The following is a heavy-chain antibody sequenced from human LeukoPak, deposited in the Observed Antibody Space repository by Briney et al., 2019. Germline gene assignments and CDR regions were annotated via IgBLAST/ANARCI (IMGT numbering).Heavy chain of an antibody. V-gene: IGHV4-34*01. CDR2: INHSGST. Sequence: SETLSLTCALYGGSFSDYYWSWIRQPPRKGLEWIGEINHSGSTNYNPSLKSRVTISVDTSKNQFSLKLSSVTGADTAVYCCARWGPYYYGSGSYYNAHFDYWGQGTLVTGSS. J-gene: IGHJ4*02. CDR3: ARWGPYYYGSGSYYNAHFDY. D-gene: IGHD3-10*01. CDR1: GGSFSDYY.